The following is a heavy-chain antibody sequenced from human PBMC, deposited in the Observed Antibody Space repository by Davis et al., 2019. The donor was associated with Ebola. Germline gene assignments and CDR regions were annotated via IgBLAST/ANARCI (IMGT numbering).Heavy chain of an antibody. D-gene: IGHD3-22*01. CDR1: GGSISTRSYY. CDR2: IYYSGGTN. J-gene: IGHJ2*01. V-gene: IGHV4-39*01. Sequence: PSETLSLTCTVSGGSISTRSYYWAWIRQAPGKGLEWIGTIYYSGGTNYYNPSLKSRLTLSGDTSKNQFSLELSSATAADTAVYYCAEAYYYDSSLGWYFDVWGRGTLVTVSS. CDR3: AEAYYYDSSLGWYFDV.